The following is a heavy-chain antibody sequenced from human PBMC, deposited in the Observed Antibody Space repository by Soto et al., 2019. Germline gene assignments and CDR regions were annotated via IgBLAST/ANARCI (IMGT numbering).Heavy chain of an antibody. V-gene: IGHV1-18*01. CDR1: GYIFTNYG. D-gene: IGHD3-16*01. CDR3: AMVDVYVTPSPQDV. Sequence: QVQLVQSGAEVKNPGASVKVSCKTSGYIFTNYGIGGARQAPGQGLEWMGWTNTYNGNTNYAQNLQGRLTLTTDTSTSTAYMALSSMRSNDTAIYYCAMVDVYVTPSPQDVWGQGTTVNVSS. CDR2: TNTYNGNT. J-gene: IGHJ6*02.